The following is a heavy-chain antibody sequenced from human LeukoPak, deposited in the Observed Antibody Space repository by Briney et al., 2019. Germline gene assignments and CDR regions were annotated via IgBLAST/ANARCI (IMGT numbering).Heavy chain of an antibody. Sequence: SETLSLTCTISGGSISSYYWSWIRQPPGKGLEWIGYIHFSGSTSYNPSLKSRVTISVDTSKNHFSLKLSSVTAADTAIYYCARSFYGGNSDYWGQGTLLTVSS. CDR3: ARSFYGGNSDY. V-gene: IGHV4-59*01. CDR1: GGSISSYY. J-gene: IGHJ4*02. D-gene: IGHD4-23*01. CDR2: IHFSGST.